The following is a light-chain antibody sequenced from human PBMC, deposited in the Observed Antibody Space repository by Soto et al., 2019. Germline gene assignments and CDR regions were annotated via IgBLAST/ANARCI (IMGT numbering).Light chain of an antibody. J-gene: IGLJ1*01. CDR3: AAWDESLNGYV. V-gene: IGLV1-44*01. Sequence: QSVLTQPPSASGTPGQRVTISCSGSSSNIGINTVSWYQQLPGTAPKLLIYTNNQRPSGVPDRFSGSKSGTSASLAISGLQSDDEADYYCAAWDESLNGYVFGTGTKLTVL. CDR2: TNN. CDR1: SSNIGINT.